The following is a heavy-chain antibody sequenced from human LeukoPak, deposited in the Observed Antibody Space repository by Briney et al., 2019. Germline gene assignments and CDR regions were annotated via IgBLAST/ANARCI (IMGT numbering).Heavy chain of an antibody. CDR2: ISGSGDSK. CDR3: ARRAYSDYFFDS. J-gene: IGHJ4*02. D-gene: IGHD4-11*01. CDR1: GFTFSDYY. Sequence: GGSLRLSCAAFGFTFSDYYMSWIRQAQGKGLEWLSYISGSGDSKFYADSVKGRFTISRDNAKNSLYLQLNSLRAEDTAIYYCARRAYSDYFFDSWGQGTLVTVSS. V-gene: IGHV3-11*01.